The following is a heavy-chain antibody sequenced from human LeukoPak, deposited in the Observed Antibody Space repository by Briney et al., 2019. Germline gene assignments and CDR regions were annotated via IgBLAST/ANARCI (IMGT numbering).Heavy chain of an antibody. J-gene: IGHJ4*02. CDR3: ARVPYQLTY. CDR2: INHSGRT. D-gene: IGHD5-24*01. V-gene: IGHV4-34*01. CDR1: GVPLSGYY. Sequence: PSETLSLTCAVSGVPLSGYYWSWIRQPPGKGLKWIGEINHSGRTNYNSSLTSRLTISVYASKNQFSLKLSFVTAADTAVYYCARVPYQLTYWGQGTLVTVSS.